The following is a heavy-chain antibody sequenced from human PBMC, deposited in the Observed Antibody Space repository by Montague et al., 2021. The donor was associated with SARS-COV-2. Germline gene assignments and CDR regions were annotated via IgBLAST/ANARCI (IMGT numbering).Heavy chain of an antibody. Sequence: SETLSLTCTVSGGSISSYYWSWIRQPPGKGLEWIGYIYYSGSTNYKPSLKSRVTISVDTSKNQFSLKLSSVTAADTAVYYCARCITIFGVVGSWFDPWGQGTLVTVSS. CDR1: GGSISSYY. J-gene: IGHJ5*02. D-gene: IGHD3-3*01. V-gene: IGHV4-59*01. CDR2: IYYSGST. CDR3: ARCITIFGVVGSWFDP.